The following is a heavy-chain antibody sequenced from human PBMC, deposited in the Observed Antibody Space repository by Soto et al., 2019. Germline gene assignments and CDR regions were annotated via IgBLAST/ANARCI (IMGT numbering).Heavy chain of an antibody. D-gene: IGHD3-3*01. CDR1: GFPFSDYY. Sequence: GASVKVSCKASGFPFSDYYIHWLRQAPGQGPEWMGWINPKSGDTNYARNFLGRVTVTSDTSISTAYLELSRLTSDDTAVYYCARFGVVITNYYYSGMDLWGQGTTVTVSS. J-gene: IGHJ6*02. CDR2: INPKSGDT. CDR3: ARFGVVITNYYYSGMDL. V-gene: IGHV1-2*02.